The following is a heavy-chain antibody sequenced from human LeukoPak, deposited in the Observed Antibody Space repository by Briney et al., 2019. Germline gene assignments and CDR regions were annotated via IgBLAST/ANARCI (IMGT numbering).Heavy chain of an antibody. V-gene: IGHV3-15*01. CDR1: GLTVNDAW. CDR3: TPSIAVAGSLDY. Sequence: GGSLRLSCAASGLTVNDAWMSWVRQAPGKGLEWVGRIKSKTDGGTTDYAAPVKGRFTISRDDSKNTLNLQMNSLKTEDTAVYYCTPSIAVAGSLDYWGQGTLVTVSS. J-gene: IGHJ4*02. D-gene: IGHD6-19*01. CDR2: IKSKTDGGTT.